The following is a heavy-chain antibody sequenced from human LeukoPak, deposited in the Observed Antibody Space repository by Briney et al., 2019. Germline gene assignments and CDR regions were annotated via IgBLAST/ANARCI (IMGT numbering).Heavy chain of an antibody. CDR2: INPNSGGT. J-gene: IGHJ4*02. CDR3: ARSLRYGDYKTFDY. D-gene: IGHD4-17*01. Sequence: ASVKVSCKASGYTFTGYYMHWARQAPGQGLEWMGWINPNSGGTNYAQKFQGRVTMTRDTSISTAYMELSRLRSDDTAVYYCARSLRYGDYKTFDYWGQGTLVTVSS. V-gene: IGHV1-2*02. CDR1: GYTFTGYY.